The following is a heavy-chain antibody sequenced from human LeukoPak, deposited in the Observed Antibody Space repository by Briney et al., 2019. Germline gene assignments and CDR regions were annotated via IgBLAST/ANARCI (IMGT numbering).Heavy chain of an antibody. Sequence: SGPTLVKPTQTLTLTCTFSGFSLSTSKVGVGWIRQPPGKALEWLALIYWNDDKRYSPSLKSRLTITKDTSKNQVVLTMTNMDPVDTATYYCTRGQYYNFWSGYPAFDYWGQGTLVTVSS. CDR1: GFSLSTSKVG. J-gene: IGHJ4*02. D-gene: IGHD3-3*01. CDR3: TRGQYYNFWSGYPAFDY. CDR2: IYWNDDK. V-gene: IGHV2-5*01.